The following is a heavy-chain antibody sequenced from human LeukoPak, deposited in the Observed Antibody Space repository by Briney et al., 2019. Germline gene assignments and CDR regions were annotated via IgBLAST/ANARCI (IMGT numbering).Heavy chain of an antibody. Sequence: PSETLSPTCAVSGGAFSRYFWTWIRQAPGKGLEWLGEINHSGSTNYNPSLKSRATISVDTSKNHFSLKMRSVSGADTAVYYCARAVAAAAVNWGQGTLVTVSS. D-gene: IGHD6-13*01. CDR3: ARAVAAAAVN. CDR2: INHSGST. V-gene: IGHV4-34*01. J-gene: IGHJ4*02. CDR1: GGAFSRYF.